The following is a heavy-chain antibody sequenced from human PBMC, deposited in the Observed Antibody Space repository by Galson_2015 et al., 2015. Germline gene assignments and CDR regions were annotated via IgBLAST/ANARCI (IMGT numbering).Heavy chain of an antibody. Sequence: QSGAEVKKPGESLKISCKASGYAFTDHGIGWVRQAPGQGLEWMGWIRTGDGKTYYAQTFQDRVFMTADTSTKMAFLELGNLTSDAAAMYYCARRGFCCGPGGCYTTRGFDGWGQGAVVPVSS. CDR1: GYAFTDHG. D-gene: IGHD2-2*02. CDR2: IRTGDGKT. CDR3: ARRGFCCGPGGCYTTRGFDG. J-gene: IGHJ4*02. V-gene: IGHV1-18*04.